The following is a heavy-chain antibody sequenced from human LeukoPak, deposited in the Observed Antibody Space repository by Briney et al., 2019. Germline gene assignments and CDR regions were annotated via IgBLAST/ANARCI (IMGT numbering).Heavy chain of an antibody. CDR1: GFTFDDYA. V-gene: IGHV3-9*01. Sequence: GGSLRLSCAASGFTFDDYAMHWVRQAPGKGLEWVSGTSWNSGSIGYADSVKGRFAISRDNAKNSLYLQMNSLRAEDTALYYCAKASASDYSSSLDYWGQGTLVTVSS. D-gene: IGHD6-13*01. CDR2: TSWNSGSI. J-gene: IGHJ4*02. CDR3: AKASASDYSSSLDY.